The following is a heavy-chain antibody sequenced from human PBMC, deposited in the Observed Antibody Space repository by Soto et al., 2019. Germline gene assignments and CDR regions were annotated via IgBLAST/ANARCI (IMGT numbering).Heavy chain of an antibody. V-gene: IGHV3-23*01. D-gene: IGHD2-8*01. CDR2: IGGAGGGNT. J-gene: IGHJ3*02. CDR3: AKNWGETTEYCTNGVCHDAFDI. CDR1: GLSISSYV. Sequence: EVSLLESGGGLVQPGGSLRLSCAASGLSISSYVMNWVRQAPGKGPEWVSGIGGAGGGNTNYADSVKGRFTISRDNSKNTLYLQMNSLRAEDTAVYYCAKNWGETTEYCTNGVCHDAFDIWGQETMVTVSS.